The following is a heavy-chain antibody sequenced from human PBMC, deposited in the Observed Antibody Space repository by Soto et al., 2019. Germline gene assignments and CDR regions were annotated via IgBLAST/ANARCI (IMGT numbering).Heavy chain of an antibody. J-gene: IGHJ5*02. CDR3: ARYATDYYGLDWFDP. CDR2: IYYSGST. D-gene: IGHD3-22*01. Sequence: SETLSLTCTVSGGSISSSSYYWGWIRQPPGKGLEWIGSIYYSGSTYYNPSLKSRVTISVDTSKNQFSLKLSSVTAADTAVYYCARYATDYYGLDWFDPWGQGTLVTVSS. V-gene: IGHV4-39*01. CDR1: GGSISSSSYY.